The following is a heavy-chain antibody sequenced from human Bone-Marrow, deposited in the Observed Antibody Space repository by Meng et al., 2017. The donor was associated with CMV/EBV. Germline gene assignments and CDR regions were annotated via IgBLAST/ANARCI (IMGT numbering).Heavy chain of an antibody. CDR3: ARDRDYSKYCSTDCYGMDV. J-gene: IGHJ6*02. Sequence: SETLSLTCAVYGGSFSGYYWSWIRQPPGKGLEWIGEINHSGSTNYNPSLKSRVTISVDTSKNQFSLKLSSVTAADTAVYYCARDRDYSKYCSTDCYGMDVWGQGTTVTVSS. D-gene: IGHD4-11*01. CDR2: INHSGST. V-gene: IGHV4-34*01. CDR1: GGSFSGYY.